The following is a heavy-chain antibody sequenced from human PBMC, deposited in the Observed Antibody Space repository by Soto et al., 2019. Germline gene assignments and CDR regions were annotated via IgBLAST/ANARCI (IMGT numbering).Heavy chain of an antibody. CDR2: ISPDGGRT. CDR1: GYTFTTYY. V-gene: IGHV1-46*01. J-gene: IGHJ4*02. CDR3: ATTDPGHY. Sequence: QVQLVQSGAEVKKPGASVKVSCKASGYTFTTYYMHWVRQAPGQGLEWMGIISPDGGRTSYAQNFQGRLTMTRDTSTSTVYIELSSLISEDTAVYYCATTDPGHYWGQGTLVNVSS. D-gene: IGHD4-4*01.